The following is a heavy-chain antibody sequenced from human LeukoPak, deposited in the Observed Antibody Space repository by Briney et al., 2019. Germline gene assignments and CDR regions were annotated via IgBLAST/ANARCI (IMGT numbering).Heavy chain of an antibody. V-gene: IGHV3-33*01. D-gene: IGHD2/OR15-2a*01. CDR2: IWYDGSNK. J-gene: IGHJ3*02. CDR3: AVEYNSSPYAFDI. CDR1: GFTFSSYG. Sequence: GGSLRLSCAASGFTFSSYGMHWVSQAPGKRLEWVAVIWYDGSNKYYADSVKGRFTISRDNSKNTLYLQMNSLRVEDTAVYYCAVEYNSSPYAFDIWGQGTKVTVSS.